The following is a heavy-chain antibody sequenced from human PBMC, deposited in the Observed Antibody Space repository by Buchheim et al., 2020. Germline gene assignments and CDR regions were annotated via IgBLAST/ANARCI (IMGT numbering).Heavy chain of an antibody. CDR2: ISYDGSNK. CDR1: GFTFSSYG. V-gene: IGHV3-30*18. D-gene: IGHD3-3*01. Sequence: QVQLVESGGGVVQPGRSLRLSCAASGFTFSSYGMHWVRQAPGKGLEWVAVISYDGSNKYYADSVKGRFTISRANSKNTLYLQMNSLRAEDTAVYYCAKATIFGDDYYYYGMDVWGQGTT. J-gene: IGHJ6*02. CDR3: AKATIFGDDYYYYGMDV.